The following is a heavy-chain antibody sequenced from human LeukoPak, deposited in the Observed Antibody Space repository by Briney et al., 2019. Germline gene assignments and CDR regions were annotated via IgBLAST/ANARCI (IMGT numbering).Heavy chain of an antibody. CDR2: IGADGSNT. CDR3: ATGVI. Sequence: GGSLRLSCTASGFTFSSSWMHWVRQAPGKGLVWVSYIGADGSNTAYADSVKGRFTISRDSAKNTLYLQVNSLRVEDTAAYYCATGVIRGQGTLVTVSS. V-gene: IGHV3-74*01. D-gene: IGHD2-21*01. CDR1: GFTFSSSW. J-gene: IGHJ4*02.